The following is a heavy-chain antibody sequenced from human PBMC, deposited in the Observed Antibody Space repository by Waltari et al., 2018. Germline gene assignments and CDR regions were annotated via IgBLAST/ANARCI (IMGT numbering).Heavy chain of an antibody. Sequence: EEQLVESVGGLLQPGGSLSLLCAASVVTSAHLWLHWVRLVPGKGLVWLARMSNDGSTTNYADFVNGRFTISRDDAKNMLYLQMNSLRAEDTAVYYCARSLAGRWYLGFDCWGQGVLVTVSS. V-gene: IGHV3-74*02. CDR1: VVTSAHLW. CDR3: ARSLAGRWYLGFDC. CDR2: MSNDGSTT. J-gene: IGHJ4*02. D-gene: IGHD6-13*01.